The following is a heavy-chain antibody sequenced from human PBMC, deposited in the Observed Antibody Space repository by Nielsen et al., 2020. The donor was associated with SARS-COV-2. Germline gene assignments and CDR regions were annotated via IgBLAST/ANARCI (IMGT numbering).Heavy chain of an antibody. Sequence: PGKGLEWVANIDQDGSEKYYVDSVKGRFTIARDNARNSLFLQMNSLRAEDTAVYYCAKDLRRITMVRGVMGGGMDVWGQGTTVTVSS. V-gene: IGHV3-7*03. CDR2: IDQDGSEK. D-gene: IGHD3-10*01. CDR3: AKDLRRITMVRGVMGGGMDV. J-gene: IGHJ6*02.